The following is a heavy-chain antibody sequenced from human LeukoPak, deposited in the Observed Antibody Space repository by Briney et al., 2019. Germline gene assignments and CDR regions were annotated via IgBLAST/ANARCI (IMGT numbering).Heavy chain of an antibody. Sequence: GGSLRLSCAASGFTFSSSAMSWVRQAPGKGLEWVAAISDTGRLSYCADSVNGRFTISRDTSNNTLYLQMNSLRADDTAVYYCAREGKWLQLRYFDYWGQGTLVTVSS. V-gene: IGHV3-23*01. J-gene: IGHJ4*02. CDR2: ISDTGRLS. D-gene: IGHD5-24*01. CDR1: GFTFSSSA. CDR3: AREGKWLQLRYFDY.